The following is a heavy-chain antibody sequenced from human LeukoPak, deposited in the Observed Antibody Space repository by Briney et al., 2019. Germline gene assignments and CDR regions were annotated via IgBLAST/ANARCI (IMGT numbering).Heavy chain of an antibody. CDR2: INPSGGSA. CDR3: ARRDCGGPTCGWFDP. Sequence: ASVKVSCKASGYTFTSYYIHWVRQAPGQGLEWMGIINPSGGSANYAQKFQGRVTLTRDTSTSTVYMELSSLRSGDTAVYYCARRDCGGPTCGWFDPWGQGTLVTVSS. CDR1: GYTFTSYY. V-gene: IGHV1-46*01. J-gene: IGHJ5*02. D-gene: IGHD2-21*01.